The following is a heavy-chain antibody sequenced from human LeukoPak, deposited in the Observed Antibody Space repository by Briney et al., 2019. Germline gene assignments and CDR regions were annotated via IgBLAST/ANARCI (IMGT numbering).Heavy chain of an antibody. D-gene: IGHD3-22*01. CDR1: GGSISSYY. CDR3: ARDPDYSDSSEGP. V-gene: IGHV4-4*07. Sequence: KPSETLSLTCTVSGGSISSYYRSWIRQPAGKGLEWVGRIYTRGSTNYNPSLKSRVTMSVDKSKNQFSLKLNSVTAADTAVYYCARDPDYSDSSEGPWGQGTLVTVSS. CDR2: IYTRGST. J-gene: IGHJ5*02.